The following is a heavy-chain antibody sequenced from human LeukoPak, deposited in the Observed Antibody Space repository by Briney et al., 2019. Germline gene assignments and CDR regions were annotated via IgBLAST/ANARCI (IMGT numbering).Heavy chain of an antibody. CDR3: ASEARRSSGWYSSGGWFDP. J-gene: IGHJ5*02. Sequence: GGSLRLSCAASGFTFSSYAMHWVRQAPGKGLEWVAVISYDGSNKYYADSVKGRFTISRDNSKNTLYLQMNSLRAEDTAVYYCASEARRSSGWYSSGGWFDPWGQGTLVTVSS. V-gene: IGHV3-30*04. CDR2: ISYDGSNK. CDR1: GFTFSSYA. D-gene: IGHD6-19*01.